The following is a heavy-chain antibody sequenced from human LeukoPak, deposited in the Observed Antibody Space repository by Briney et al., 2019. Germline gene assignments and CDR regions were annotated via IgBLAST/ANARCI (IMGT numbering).Heavy chain of an antibody. J-gene: IGHJ5*02. D-gene: IGHD3-10*01. Sequence: GGSLRLSCAASGFTFSSYAMSWVRQAPGEGLEGVSAISGSGGSTYYADSVKGRFTISRDNSKNTLYLQMNSLRAEDTAVYYCARDRGVNWFDPWGQGTLVTVSS. CDR2: ISGSGGST. V-gene: IGHV3-23*01. CDR3: ARDRGVNWFDP. CDR1: GFTFSSYA.